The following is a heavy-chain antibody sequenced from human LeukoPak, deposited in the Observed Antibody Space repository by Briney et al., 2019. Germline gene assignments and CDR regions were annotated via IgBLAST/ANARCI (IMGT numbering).Heavy chain of an antibody. CDR3: TRGGYGPGSHLRF. CDR2: INHSGAI. Sequence: SETLSLTCAFYGGSSSVYYWSWIRQSPGKGLEWIGEINHSGAIDYNTSLKRRVTISVDTSKNQFSLNLNSVTAADTSVYYCTRGGYGPGSHLRFWGQGTLVTVSS. J-gene: IGHJ4*02. D-gene: IGHD3-10*01. V-gene: IGHV4-34*01. CDR1: GGSSSVYY.